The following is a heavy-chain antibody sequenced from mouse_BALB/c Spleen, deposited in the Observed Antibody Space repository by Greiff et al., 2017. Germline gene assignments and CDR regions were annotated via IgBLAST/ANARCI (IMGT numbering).Heavy chain of an antibody. CDR2: ISYSGST. CDR1: GYSITSDYA. CDR3: ARFNYRYDVGYFDV. J-gene: IGHJ1*01. V-gene: IGHV3-2*02. Sequence: ESGPGLVKPSQSLSLTCTVTGYSITSDYAWNWIRQFPGNKLEWMGYISYSGSTSYNPSLKSRISITRDTSKNQFFLQLNSVTTEDTATYYCARFNYRYDVGYFDVWGAGTTVTVSS. D-gene: IGHD2-14*01.